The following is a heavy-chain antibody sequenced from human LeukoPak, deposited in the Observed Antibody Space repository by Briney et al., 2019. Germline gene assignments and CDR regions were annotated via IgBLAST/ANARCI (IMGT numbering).Heavy chain of an antibody. CDR3: AKAQDYYDSSGGIDY. J-gene: IGHJ4*02. CDR1: GFTFSSYW. V-gene: IGHV3-74*01. CDR2: INSDGSST. Sequence: GGSLRLSCAASGFTFSSYWMHWVRQAPGKGLVWVSRINSDGSSTSYADSVKGRFTISRDNAKNTLYLQMNSLRAEDTAVYYCAKAQDYYDSSGGIDYWGQGTLVTVSS. D-gene: IGHD3-22*01.